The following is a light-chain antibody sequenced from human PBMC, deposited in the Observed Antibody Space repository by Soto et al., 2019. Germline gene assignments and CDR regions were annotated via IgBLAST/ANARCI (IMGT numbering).Light chain of an antibody. CDR3: QSYDNSLSGSCV. V-gene: IGLV1-40*01. CDR1: SSNIGAGYD. Sequence: QAVVTQPPSVSGAPGQRVTISCTGSSSNIGAGYDVNWYQQLPGTAPKLLIYGNFNRPSGVPDRFSGSQSGTSASLAITGLQADDEADYYCQSYDNSLSGSCVFGTGTKLTVL. J-gene: IGLJ1*01. CDR2: GNF.